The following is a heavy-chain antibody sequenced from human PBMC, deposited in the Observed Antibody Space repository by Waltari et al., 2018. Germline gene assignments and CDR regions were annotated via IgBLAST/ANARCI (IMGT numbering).Heavy chain of an antibody. CDR3: AGEGIAAAGPIDY. Sequence: QVQLQESGPGLVKPSETLSLTCTVSGGSISSHYWTWIRQPPGKGLEWIGYIYYSGSTNYNPSLKSRVTISVDTSKNQFSLKLSSVTAADTAVYYCAGEGIAAAGPIDYWGQGTLVTVSS. D-gene: IGHD6-13*01. V-gene: IGHV4-59*11. J-gene: IGHJ4*02. CDR1: GGSISSHY. CDR2: IYYSGST.